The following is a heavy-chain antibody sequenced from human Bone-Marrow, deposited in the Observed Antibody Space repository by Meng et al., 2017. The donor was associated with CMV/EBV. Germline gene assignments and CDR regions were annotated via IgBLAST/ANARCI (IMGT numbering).Heavy chain of an antibody. V-gene: IGHV4-30-4*08. D-gene: IGHD3-22*01. CDR2: IYYSGST. J-gene: IGHJ5*02. Sequence: LRLSCTVSGGSISSGDYYWSWIRQPPGKGLEWIGYIYYSGSTYYNPSLKSRVTISVDTSKNQFSLKLSSVTAADTAVYYCARGGIVVVKGWFDPWGQGTLVTVSS. CDR1: GGSISSGDYY. CDR3: ARGGIVVVKGWFDP.